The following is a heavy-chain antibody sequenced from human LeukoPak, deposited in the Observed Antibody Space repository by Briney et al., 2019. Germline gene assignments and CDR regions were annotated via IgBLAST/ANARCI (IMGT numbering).Heavy chain of an antibody. CDR2: IYYSGST. D-gene: IGHD3-22*01. CDR1: GGSISSYY. J-gene: IGHJ4*02. V-gene: IGHV4-59*01. CDR3: ASYYYDSSGYYFVDY. Sequence: PSETLSLTCTVSGGSISSYYWSWIRQPPGKGLEWIGYIYYSGSTNYNPSLKSRVTISVDTSKNQFSLKLSSVTAADTAVYYCASYYYDSSGYYFVDYWGQGTLVTVSS.